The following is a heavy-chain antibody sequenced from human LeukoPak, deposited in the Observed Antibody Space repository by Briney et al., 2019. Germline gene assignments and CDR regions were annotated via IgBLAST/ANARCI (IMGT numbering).Heavy chain of an antibody. CDR3: ARGRVLVSSWWETRNEFDY. CDR1: GGSFSVYY. J-gene: IGHJ4*02. CDR2: INHSGST. V-gene: IGHV4-34*01. Sequence: SETLSLTCAVYGGSFSVYYWSWIRQPPGKGLEWIGEINHSGSTNYNPSLKSRVTISADTSKNQFSLKLSPVTAADTAVYYCARGRVLVSSWWETRNEFDYWGQGTLVTVSS. D-gene: IGHD6-13*01.